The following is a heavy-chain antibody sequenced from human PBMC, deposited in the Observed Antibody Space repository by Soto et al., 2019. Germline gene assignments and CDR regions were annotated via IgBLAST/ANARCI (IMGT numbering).Heavy chain of an antibody. J-gene: IGHJ5*02. CDR3: ARGSTGGYSGYLSENWFDP. CDR2: ISAYNGNT. V-gene: IGHV1-18*01. Sequence: SLNLYCKTSGYAFRGYRIGWVRNEPGQGLEWMGWISAYNGNTNYAQKLQGRVTMTTDTSTSTAYMELRSLRSDDTAVYYCARGSTGGYSGYLSENWFDPWGQGTLVTVSS. CDR1: GYAFRGYR. D-gene: IGHD5-12*01.